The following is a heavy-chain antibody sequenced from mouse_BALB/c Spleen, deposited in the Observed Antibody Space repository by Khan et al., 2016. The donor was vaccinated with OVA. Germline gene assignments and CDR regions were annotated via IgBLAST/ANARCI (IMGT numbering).Heavy chain of an antibody. CDR2: IWSGGTK. D-gene: IGHD2-4*01. J-gene: IGHJ3*01. Sequence: VQLQQSGPGLVQPSQSLSITCTASGFSLTSYGVHWVRQSPGKGLEWLGVIWSGGTKTYNAHFINKLSISKENSTCQVFFKMNSLQANDAADYYCARNYDYDEGLAYWGQGTLVTVSA. V-gene: IGHV2-2*02. CDR3: ARNYDYDEGLAY. CDR1: GFSLTSYG.